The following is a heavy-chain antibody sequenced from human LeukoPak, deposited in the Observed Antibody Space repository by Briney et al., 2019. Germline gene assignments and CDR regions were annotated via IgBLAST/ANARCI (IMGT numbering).Heavy chain of an antibody. CDR3: ARVAGSYYDEYYFDY. CDR1: GGSFSGYY. CDR2: INHSGST. D-gene: IGHD3-10*01. V-gene: IGHV4-34*01. Sequence: PSGTLSLTCAVYGGSFSGYYWSWIRQPPGKGLEWIWEINHSGSTNYNPSLKSRVTISVDTSKNQFSLKLSSVTAADTAVYYCARVAGSYYDEYYFDYWGQGTLVTVSS. J-gene: IGHJ4*02.